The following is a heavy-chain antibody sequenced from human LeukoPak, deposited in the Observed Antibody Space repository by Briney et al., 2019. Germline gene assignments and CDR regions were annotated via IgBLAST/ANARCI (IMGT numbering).Heavy chain of an antibody. Sequence: ASVKVSCEASGYTFAGYYMHWVRQAPGQGLEWMGWINPNSGGTNYAQKFQGRVTMTRDTSISTAYMELSRLRSDDTAVYYCARDPASGTAMGVCWGQGTLVTVSS. CDR1: GYTFAGYY. D-gene: IGHD5-18*01. CDR3: ARDPASGTAMGVC. CDR2: INPNSGGT. J-gene: IGHJ4*02. V-gene: IGHV1-2*02.